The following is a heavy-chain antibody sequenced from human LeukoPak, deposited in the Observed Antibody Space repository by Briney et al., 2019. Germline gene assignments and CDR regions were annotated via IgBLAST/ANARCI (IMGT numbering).Heavy chain of an antibody. CDR3: AGVSSGWSTDYYFDY. CDR2: IYYSGST. J-gene: IGHJ4*02. Sequence: PSETLSLTCTVSGGSISSYYWSWIRQPPGKGLEWIGYIYYSGSTNYNPSLKSRVTISVDTSKNQFSLKLSSVTAADTAVYYCAGVSSGWSTDYYFDYWGQGTLVTVSS. D-gene: IGHD6-19*01. V-gene: IGHV4-59*01. CDR1: GGSISSYY.